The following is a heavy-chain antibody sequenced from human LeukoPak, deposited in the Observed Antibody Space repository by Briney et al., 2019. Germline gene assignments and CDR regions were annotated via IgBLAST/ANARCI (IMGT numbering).Heavy chain of an antibody. CDR2: INTNTGNP. CDR3: TGYCSGGSCYEEYYYYGMDV. D-gene: IGHD2-15*01. Sequence: ASVNVSCTASGYTFTSYAMNWVRQAPGQGLEWMGWINTNTGNPTYAQGFTGRFVFSLDTSVSTAYLQISSLKAEDTAVYYCTGYCSGGSCYEEYYYYGMDVWGQGTTVTVSS. CDR1: GYTFTSYA. V-gene: IGHV7-4-1*02. J-gene: IGHJ6*02.